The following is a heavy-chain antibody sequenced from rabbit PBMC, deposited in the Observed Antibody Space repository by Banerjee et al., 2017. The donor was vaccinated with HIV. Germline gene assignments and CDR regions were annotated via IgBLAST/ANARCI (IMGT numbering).Heavy chain of an antibody. Sequence: QSLEESGGDLVKPGASLTLTCTASGFSFSSSYYMCWVRQAPGKGLEWIGCIYTGDGSTWYASWAKGRFTISKTSSTTVDLKMTSLTAADTATYFCARSGGSSYDFGMDLWGPGTLVTVS. V-gene: IGHV1S40*01. CDR1: GFSFSSSYY. CDR3: ARSGGSSYDFGMDL. CDR2: IYTGDGST. D-gene: IGHD8-1*01. J-gene: IGHJ6*01.